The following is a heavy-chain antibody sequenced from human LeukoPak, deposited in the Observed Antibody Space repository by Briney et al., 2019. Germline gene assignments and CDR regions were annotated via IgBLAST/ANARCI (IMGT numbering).Heavy chain of an antibody. CDR3: ASHEEWELLYYFDY. D-gene: IGHD1-26*01. CDR1: GFTFSRNW. Sequence: GGSLRLSCAASGFTFSRNWMTWVRQAPGKGLEWVANIKQDGSEKYYVDSVKGRFTISRDNAKNTLYLQMNSLRDEDTAVYYCASHEEWELLYYFDYWGQGTLVTVSS. J-gene: IGHJ4*02. CDR2: IKQDGSEK. V-gene: IGHV3-7*02.